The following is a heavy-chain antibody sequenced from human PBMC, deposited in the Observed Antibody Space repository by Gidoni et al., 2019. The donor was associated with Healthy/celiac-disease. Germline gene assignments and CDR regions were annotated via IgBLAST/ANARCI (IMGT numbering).Heavy chain of an antibody. CDR2: ISGSGGST. V-gene: IGHV3-23*01. Sequence: EVQLLESGGGLVQPGGSLRLSCAASGFTFSSYAMSWVRQAPGKGLECVSAISGSGGSTYYAGSVKGRFTISRDNSKNTLYLQMNSLRAEDTAVYYCAKEGSGGSCFDYWGQGTLVTVSS. CDR1: GFTFSSYA. D-gene: IGHD2-15*01. J-gene: IGHJ4*02. CDR3: AKEGSGGSCFDY.